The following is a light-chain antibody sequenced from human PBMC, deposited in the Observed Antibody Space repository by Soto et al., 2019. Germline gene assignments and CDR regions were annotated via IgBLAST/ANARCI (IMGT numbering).Light chain of an antibody. CDR2: EVS. J-gene: IGLJ1*01. CDR3: SSYTSTNPYI. Sequence: QSVLTQPPSVSGSPGQSVTISCTGTSSRVSWYQQPPGTAPKLLIYEVSNRPSGVPDRFSGSKSGNTASLTISGLQAEDEADYYCSSYTSTNPYIFGTGTKVTVL. CDR1: SSR. V-gene: IGLV2-18*02.